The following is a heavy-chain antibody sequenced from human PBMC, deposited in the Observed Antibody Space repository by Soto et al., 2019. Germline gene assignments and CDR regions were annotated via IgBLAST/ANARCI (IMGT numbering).Heavy chain of an antibody. CDR3: TTEELRGGFTYYYDSSGYYYGYAFDI. Sequence: GGSLRLSCAASGFTFSNAWMNWVRQAPGKGLEWVGRIKSKTDGGTTDYAAPVKGRFTISRDDSKNTLYLQMNSLKTEDTAVYYCTTEELRGGFTYYYDSSGYYYGYAFDIWGQGTMVTVSS. CDR2: IKSKTDGGTT. D-gene: IGHD3-22*01. V-gene: IGHV3-15*07. CDR1: GFTFSNAW. J-gene: IGHJ3*02.